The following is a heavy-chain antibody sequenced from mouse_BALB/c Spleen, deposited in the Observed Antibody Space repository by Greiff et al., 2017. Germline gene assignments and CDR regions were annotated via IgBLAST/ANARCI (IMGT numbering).Heavy chain of an antibody. Sequence: EVQVVESGGGLVQPGGSLKLSCAASGFDFSRYWMSWVRQAPGKGLEWIGEINPDSSTINYTPSLKDKFIISRDNAKNTLYLQMSKVRSEDTALYYCARLNGYGYDGFAYWGQGTLVTVSA. D-gene: IGHD2-2*01. J-gene: IGHJ3*01. V-gene: IGHV4-1*02. CDR2: INPDSSTI. CDR1: GFDFSRYW. CDR3: ARLNGYGYDGFAY.